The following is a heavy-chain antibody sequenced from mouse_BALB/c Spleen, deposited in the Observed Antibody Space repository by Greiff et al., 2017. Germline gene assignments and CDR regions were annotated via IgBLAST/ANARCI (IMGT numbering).Heavy chain of an antibody. CDR2: INPSNGGT. J-gene: IGHJ4*01. CDR3: TRYRYDAMDY. CDR1: GYTFTSYY. V-gene: IGHV1S81*02. Sequence: VQRVESGAELVKPGASVKLSCKASGYTFTSYYMYWVKQRPGQGLEWIGEINPSNGGTNFNEKFKSKATLTVDKSSSTAYMQLSSLTSEDSAVYYCTRYRYDAMDYWGQGTSVTVSS. D-gene: IGHD2-14*01.